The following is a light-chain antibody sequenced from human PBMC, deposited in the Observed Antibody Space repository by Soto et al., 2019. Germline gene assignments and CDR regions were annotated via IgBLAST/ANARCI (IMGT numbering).Light chain of an antibody. CDR1: QGIRND. CDR2: AAS. J-gene: IGKJ1*01. V-gene: IGKV1-39*01. Sequence: DIQMTQSPSSLSASVGDRVTITCRASQGIRNDLGWYQQKPGKAPNLLIYAASSLQSGVPSRFSGSGSGTDFTLTISSLQPEDFATYYCQQSYSTLTWTFGQGTKVDIK. CDR3: QQSYSTLTWT.